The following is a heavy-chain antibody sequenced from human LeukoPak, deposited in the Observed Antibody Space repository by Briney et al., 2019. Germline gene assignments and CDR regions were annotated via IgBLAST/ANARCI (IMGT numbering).Heavy chain of an antibody. J-gene: IGHJ4*02. D-gene: IGHD2-15*01. V-gene: IGHV1-24*01. CDR1: GYTLTELS. Sequence: GASVKVSCKVSGYTLTELSMHWVRQAPGKGLEWMGGFDPEDGETIYAQKLQGRVTMTTDTSASTAYMELRSLRSDDTAVYYCAREPSGYCSGGGCYFLDRYFDYWGQGTLVTVSS. CDR2: FDPEDGET. CDR3: AREPSGYCSGGGCYFLDRYFDY.